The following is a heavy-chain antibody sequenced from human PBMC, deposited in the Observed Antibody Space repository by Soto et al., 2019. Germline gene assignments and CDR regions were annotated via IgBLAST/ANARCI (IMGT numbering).Heavy chain of an antibody. D-gene: IGHD3-16*01. CDR2: INTYNGKT. V-gene: IGHV1-18*01. CDR1: GYIFTSYG. CDR3: AMVDVYVTPSPQDV. J-gene: IGHJ6*02. Sequence: QVQLVQSGAEVKNPGASVKVSCKTSGYIFTSYGIGWARQAPGQGLEWMGWINTYNGKTNYAQNLQGRGTLTTDTPTSTAYMELRSLRSNDTAIYYCAMVDVYVTPSPQDVWGQGTTVTVSS.